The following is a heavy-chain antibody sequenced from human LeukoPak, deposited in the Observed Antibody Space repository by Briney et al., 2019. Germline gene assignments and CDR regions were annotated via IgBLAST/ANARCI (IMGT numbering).Heavy chain of an antibody. CDR1: GFTFSSA. CDR2: IRSTANGYAT. D-gene: IGHD3-10*01. Sequence: GGSLRLSCAPSGFTFSSALHWVRQASGKGLEWVGRIRSTANGYATAYAASVKGRFTISRDDSKNTAYLQMDSLKTEDTAVYYCTGNYYGSGSYADFDYWGLGTLVTVSS. J-gene: IGHJ4*02. V-gene: IGHV3-73*01. CDR3: TGNYYGSGSYADFDY.